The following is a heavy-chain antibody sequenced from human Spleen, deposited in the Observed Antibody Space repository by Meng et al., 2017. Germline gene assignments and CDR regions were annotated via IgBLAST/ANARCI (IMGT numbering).Heavy chain of an antibody. CDR1: GGSFSGYF. D-gene: IGHD6-19*01. CDR2: INHSGST. CDR3: ARTSLSSGWYSRYFDY. J-gene: IGHJ4*02. V-gene: IGHV4-34*01. Sequence: SETLSLTCAVYGGSFSGYFWSWIRQPPGKGLEWIGKINHSGSTNYNPSLKSRVTISVDTSKNQFSLKLSSVTAADTAVYYCARTSLSSGWYSRYFDYWGQGTLVTVSS.